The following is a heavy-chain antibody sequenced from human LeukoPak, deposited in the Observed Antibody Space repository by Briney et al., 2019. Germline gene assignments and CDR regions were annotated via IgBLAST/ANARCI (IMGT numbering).Heavy chain of an antibody. Sequence: SETLSLTCNVSGGSVSSSGHYWAWIRQPPGKGLEWVGSIYYSGNTYYNPSLKSRITISVDRSRDRFSLQLSSVTAADTALYYCARHDRLVENYNSGEPWYFDLWGRSTLVTVAS. D-gene: IGHD3-10*01. CDR1: GGSVSSSGHY. CDR3: ARHDRLVENYNSGEPWYFDL. J-gene: IGHJ2*01. V-gene: IGHV4-39*01. CDR2: IYYSGNT.